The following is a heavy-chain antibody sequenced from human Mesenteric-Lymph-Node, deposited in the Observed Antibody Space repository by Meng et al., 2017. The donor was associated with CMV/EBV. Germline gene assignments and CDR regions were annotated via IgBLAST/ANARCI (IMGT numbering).Heavy chain of an antibody. CDR1: GYTFITYG. Sequence: ASVKVSCKASGYTFITYGISWVRQVPGQGLEWMGWISAYNRNTNYAQKFQGRVTMTTDTSTSTAYMELRSLRSDDTAVYYCARDLGGYCSGGSCYSWFDPWGQGTLVTVSS. V-gene: IGHV1-18*01. J-gene: IGHJ5*02. D-gene: IGHD2-15*01. CDR3: ARDLGGYCSGGSCYSWFDP. CDR2: ISAYNRNT.